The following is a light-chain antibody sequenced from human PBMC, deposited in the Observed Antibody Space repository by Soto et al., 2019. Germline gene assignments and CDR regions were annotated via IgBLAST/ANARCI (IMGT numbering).Light chain of an antibody. Sequence: EIVMTQSPATLSVSPGERATLSCRASQSVRINLAWYQQKPGQAPTLLIYGASSRATAIQARFSGSGSGTDFTLTISSLQSEDFAVYYCQQYNNWPPELTFGGGTKVEIK. CDR2: GAS. CDR3: QQYNNWPPELT. V-gene: IGKV3-15*01. CDR1: QSVRIN. J-gene: IGKJ4*01.